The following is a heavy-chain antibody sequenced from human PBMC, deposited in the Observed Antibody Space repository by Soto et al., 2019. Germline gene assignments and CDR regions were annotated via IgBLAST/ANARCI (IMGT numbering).Heavy chain of an antibody. Sequence: SETLSLTCAVSGGSISSGGYSWSWIRQPPGKGLEWIGYIYHSGSTYYNPSPKSRVTISVDRSKNQFSLKLSSVTAADTAVYYCARAIGDDSSGYYYHVGAFDIWGQGTMVTVSS. D-gene: IGHD3-22*01. V-gene: IGHV4-30-2*01. J-gene: IGHJ3*02. CDR1: GGSISSGGYS. CDR3: ARAIGDDSSGYYYHVGAFDI. CDR2: IYHSGST.